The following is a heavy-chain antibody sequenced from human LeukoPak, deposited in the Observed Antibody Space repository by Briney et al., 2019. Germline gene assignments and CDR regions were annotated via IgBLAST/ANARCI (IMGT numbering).Heavy chain of an antibody. Sequence: GASVKVSCKASGYTFTSYGISWVRQAPGQGLEWMGWISAYNGNTNYAQKLQGRVTMTTDTSTSTAYMELRSLRSDDTAVYYCARGGLTMVRGVISPGAYYMDVWGKGTTATVSS. CDR2: ISAYNGNT. CDR1: GYTFTSYG. D-gene: IGHD3-10*01. CDR3: ARGGLTMVRGVISPGAYYMDV. J-gene: IGHJ6*03. V-gene: IGHV1-18*01.